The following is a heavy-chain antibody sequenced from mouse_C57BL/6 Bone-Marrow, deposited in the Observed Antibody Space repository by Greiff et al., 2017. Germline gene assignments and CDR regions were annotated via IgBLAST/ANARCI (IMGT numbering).Heavy chain of an antibody. V-gene: IGHV7-3*01. CDR2: IRNKANGYTT. D-gene: IGHD1-1*01. J-gene: IGHJ1*03. CDR1: GFTFTDYY. CDR3: ARYPPSTGGGYFDV. Sequence: EVQLVESGGGLVQPGGSLSLSCAASGFTFTDYYMSWVRQPPGKALEWLGFIRNKANGYTTEYSASVKGRFTISRDNSQSNLYLQMNALTAEDSATYYCARYPPSTGGGYFDVWGTGTTVTVSS.